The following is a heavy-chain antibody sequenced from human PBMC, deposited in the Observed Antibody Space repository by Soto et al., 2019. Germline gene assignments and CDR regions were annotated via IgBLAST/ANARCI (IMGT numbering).Heavy chain of an antibody. Sequence: HPGGSLRLSCAASGFTFSSYAMHWVRQAPGKGLEWVAVISYDGSNKYYADSVKGRFTISRDNSKNTLYLQMNSLRAEDTAVYYCARSSGFRYNWNYLHAFDIWGQGTMVTVSS. CDR2: ISYDGSNK. CDR3: ARSSGFRYNWNYLHAFDI. CDR1: GFTFSSYA. J-gene: IGHJ3*02. D-gene: IGHD1-7*01. V-gene: IGHV3-30-3*01.